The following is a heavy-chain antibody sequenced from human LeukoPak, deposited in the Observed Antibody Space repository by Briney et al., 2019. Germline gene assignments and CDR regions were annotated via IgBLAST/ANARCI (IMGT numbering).Heavy chain of an antibody. CDR1: GYTFTGYY. CDR3: ARELSLGYCSSTSCWLSIAARPQTSGWFDP. V-gene: IGHV1-2*02. CDR2: INPNSSGT. D-gene: IGHD2-2*01. Sequence: ASVKVSCKASGYTFTGYYMHWVRQAPGQGLEWMGWINPNSSGTNYAQKFQGRVTMTRDTSISTAYMELSRLRSDDTAVYYCARELSLGYCSSTSCWLSIAARPQTSGWFDPWGQGTLVTVSS. J-gene: IGHJ5*02.